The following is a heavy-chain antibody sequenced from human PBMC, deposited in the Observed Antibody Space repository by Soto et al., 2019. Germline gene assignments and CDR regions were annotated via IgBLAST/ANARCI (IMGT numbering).Heavy chain of an antibody. J-gene: IGHJ5*02. CDR3: AKEQTYYYGSGSYNWFDP. V-gene: IGHV3-23*01. CDR1: GFTFSSYA. Sequence: GGSLRLSCAASGFTFSSYAMSWVRQAPGKGLEWVSAISGSGGSTYYADSVKGRFTISRDNSKNTLYLQMTSLRAEDTALYYCAKEQTYYYGSGSYNWFDPWGQGTLVTVSS. D-gene: IGHD3-10*01. CDR2: ISGSGGST.